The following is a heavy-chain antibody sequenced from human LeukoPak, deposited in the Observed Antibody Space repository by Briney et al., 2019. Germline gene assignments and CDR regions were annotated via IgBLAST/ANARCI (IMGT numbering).Heavy chain of an antibody. CDR3: ARELAVGGTWFDP. CDR2: IKSDGSTT. J-gene: IGHJ5*02. V-gene: IGHV3-74*01. Sequence: GGSLRLSCAASGFTLSSYWMHWVRHAPGKGLVWVSRIKSDGSTTNYADSVKGRFTISRDNAKNTLYLQMNSLRAEDTAVYYCARELAVGGTWFDPWGQGTLVTVSS. D-gene: IGHD6-19*01. CDR1: GFTLSSYW.